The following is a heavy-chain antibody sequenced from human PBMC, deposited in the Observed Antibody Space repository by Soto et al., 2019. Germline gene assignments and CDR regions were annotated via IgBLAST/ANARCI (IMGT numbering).Heavy chain of an antibody. V-gene: IGHV3-23*01. Sequence: GGSLRLSCAASGFTFSSYAMSWVRQAPGKGLEWVSAISGSGGSTYYADSVKGRFTISRDNSKNTLYLQMNSLRAEDTAVYYCARNLDYDFWSGYPKGPFDYWGQGTLVTVSS. CDR2: ISGSGGST. CDR1: GFTFSSYA. J-gene: IGHJ4*02. D-gene: IGHD3-3*01. CDR3: ARNLDYDFWSGYPKGPFDY.